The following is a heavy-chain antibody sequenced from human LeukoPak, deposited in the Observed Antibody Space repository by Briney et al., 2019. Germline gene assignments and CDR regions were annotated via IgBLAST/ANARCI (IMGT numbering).Heavy chain of an antibody. J-gene: IGHJ4*02. D-gene: IGHD3-10*01. Sequence: ASVKVSCKASGYTFTGHEIFWVRQAPGQGLEYMGWIHPKTGGTNYAHKFKGRVTMTRDTNINTAYLKLSSLTSDDTAVYYCARNKDGFSYWGQGTPVTVSS. CDR3: ARNKDGFSY. CDR2: IHPKTGGT. V-gene: IGHV1-2*07. CDR1: GYTFTGHE.